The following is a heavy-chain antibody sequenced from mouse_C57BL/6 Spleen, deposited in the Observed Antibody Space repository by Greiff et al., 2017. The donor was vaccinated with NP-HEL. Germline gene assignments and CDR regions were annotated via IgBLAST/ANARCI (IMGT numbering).Heavy chain of an antibody. CDR1: GFTFSDAW. CDR2: IRNKANNHAT. J-gene: IGHJ3*01. CDR3: TRSGSSYAWFAY. Sequence: EVKVEESGGGLVQPGGSMKLSCAASGFTFSDAWMDWVRQSPEKGLEWVAEIRNKANNHATYYAESVKGRFTISRDDSKSSVYLQMNSLRAEDTGIYYCTRSGSSYAWFAYWGQGTLVTVSA. D-gene: IGHD1-1*01. V-gene: IGHV6-6*01.